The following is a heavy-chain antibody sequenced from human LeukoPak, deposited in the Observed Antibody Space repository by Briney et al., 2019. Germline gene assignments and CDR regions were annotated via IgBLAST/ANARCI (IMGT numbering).Heavy chain of an antibody. J-gene: IGHJ4*02. Sequence: QPGRSLRLSCAASGFTFSSYGMHWVRQAPGKGLEWVAVIWYDGSNKYYADSVKGRFTISRDNSKNTLYLQMNSLRAEDTAVYYCARDTTLAVAGIDYWGQGTLVTVSS. V-gene: IGHV3-33*01. D-gene: IGHD6-19*01. CDR2: IWYDGSNK. CDR1: GFTFSSYG. CDR3: ARDTTLAVAGIDY.